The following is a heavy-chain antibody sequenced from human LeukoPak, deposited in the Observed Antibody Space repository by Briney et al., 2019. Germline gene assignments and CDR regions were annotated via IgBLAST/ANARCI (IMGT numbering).Heavy chain of an antibody. D-gene: IGHD3-9*01. CDR3: ARGVPTGYSPFDY. CDR1: GGSISSGGYY. CDR2: IYHSGST. Sequence: PSQTLSLTCTVSGGSISSGGYYWSWIRQPPGKGLEWIGYIYHSGSTYYNPSLKSRVTISVDKSKNQFSLKLSSVTAADTAVYYCARGVPTGYSPFDYWGQGTLVTVSS. V-gene: IGHV4-30-2*01. J-gene: IGHJ4*02.